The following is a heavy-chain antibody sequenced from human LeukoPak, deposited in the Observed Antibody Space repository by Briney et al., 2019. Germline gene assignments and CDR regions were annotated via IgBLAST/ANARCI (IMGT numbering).Heavy chain of an antibody. V-gene: IGHV1-69*13. CDR2: IIPIFGTA. Sequence: ASVNVSFKSSGGTFSSYAISWLRQPPGQGLEWMGGIIPIFGTANYAQKFQGRVTITAAESTSTAYMELSSLRSEDTAVYYCARSGDALDYWGQGTLVTVSS. J-gene: IGHJ4*02. D-gene: IGHD2-2*01. CDR3: ARSGDALDY. CDR1: GGTFSSYA.